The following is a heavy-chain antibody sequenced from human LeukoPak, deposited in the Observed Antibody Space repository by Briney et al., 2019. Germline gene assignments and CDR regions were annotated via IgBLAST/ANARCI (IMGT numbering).Heavy chain of an antibody. CDR1: GGSFSGYY. V-gene: IGHV4-34*01. Sequence: SETLSLTCAVYGGSFSGYYWSWIRQPPGKGLEWIGEINHSGSTNYNPSLKSRVTISVDTSKNQFSLKLSSVTAADTAVYYCARRYNGSDYWGQGTLVTASS. CDR2: INHSGST. J-gene: IGHJ4*02. D-gene: IGHD5-24*01. CDR3: ARRYNGSDY.